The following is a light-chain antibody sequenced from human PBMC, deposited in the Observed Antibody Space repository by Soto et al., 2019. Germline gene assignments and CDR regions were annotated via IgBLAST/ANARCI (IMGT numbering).Light chain of an antibody. CDR1: SSDIGGYNY. CDR3: SSYTSSSSVV. V-gene: IGLV2-14*01. Sequence: QSVLTQPASVSGSPGQSITISCTGTSSDIGGYNYVSWYQQHPGKAPKLIIYEVSNRPSGVSNRFSGSKSGYTASLTISGLQAEDEADFYCSSYTSSSSVVFGGGTKVTVL. J-gene: IGLJ2*01. CDR2: EVS.